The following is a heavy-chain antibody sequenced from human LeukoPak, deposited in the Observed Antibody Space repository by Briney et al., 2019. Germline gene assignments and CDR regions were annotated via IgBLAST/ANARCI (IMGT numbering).Heavy chain of an antibody. CDR1: GYTFTSYD. Sequence: ASVKVSCKASGYTFTSYDINWVRQATGQGLEWMGWMNPNSGNTGYAQKFQGRVTITRNTSISTAYMELSSLRSEDTAVYYCARGGDSSGYSAEYFQHWGQGTLVTVSS. J-gene: IGHJ1*01. CDR3: ARGGDSSGYSAEYFQH. D-gene: IGHD3-22*01. V-gene: IGHV1-8*03. CDR2: MNPNSGNT.